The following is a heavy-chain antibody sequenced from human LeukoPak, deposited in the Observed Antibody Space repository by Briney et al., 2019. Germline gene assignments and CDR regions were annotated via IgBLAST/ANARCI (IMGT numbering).Heavy chain of an antibody. D-gene: IGHD6-13*01. V-gene: IGHV1-69*04. J-gene: IGHJ6*02. CDR2: IIPILGIA. CDR3: ARGGIAGEVLHYYYGMDV. CDR1: GGTFSSYA. Sequence: GASVKVSCKASGGTFSSYAISWVRQAPGQGLEWMGRIIPILGIANYAQKFQGRVTITADKSTSTAYMELSSLRSEDTAVYYCARGGIAGEVLHYYYGMDVWGQGTTVTVSS.